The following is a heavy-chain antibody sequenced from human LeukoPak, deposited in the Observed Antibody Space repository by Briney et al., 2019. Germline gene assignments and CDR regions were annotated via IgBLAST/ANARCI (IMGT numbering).Heavy chain of an antibody. V-gene: IGHV1-2*02. D-gene: IGHD3-22*01. CDR2: INPNSGGT. J-gene: IGHJ6*02. CDR3: AGPLLPNYCYYGMDV. Sequence: ASVKVSCSASRYTFTGYFMHWVRQSAGHELGGMGGINPNSGGTNYAQKFQGRVTMTRDTSISTAYMELSRLRSDDTAVYYCAGPLLPNYCYYGMDVWGQGTTVTVSS. CDR1: RYTFTGYF.